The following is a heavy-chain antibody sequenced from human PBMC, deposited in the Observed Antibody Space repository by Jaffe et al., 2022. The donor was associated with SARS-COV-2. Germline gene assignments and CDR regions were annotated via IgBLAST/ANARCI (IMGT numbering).Heavy chain of an antibody. Sequence: QVQLQESGPGLVKPSETLSLICSVSGYSISSGYYWGWIRQTPGKGLDWIGEIYHSGSTNYNPSLKSRVTISIDKSKNQFSLKLSSVTAADTAVYYCARRRAYCRGGRCGYCFDYWGQGTLVTVSS. CDR3: ARRRAYCRGGRCGYCFDY. D-gene: IGHD2-15*01. CDR2: IYHSGST. V-gene: IGHV4-38-2*02. J-gene: IGHJ4*02. CDR1: GYSISSGYY.